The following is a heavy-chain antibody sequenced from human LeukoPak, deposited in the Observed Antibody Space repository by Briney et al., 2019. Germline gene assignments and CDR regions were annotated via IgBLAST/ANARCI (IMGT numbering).Heavy chain of an antibody. D-gene: IGHD3-22*01. J-gene: IGHJ4*02. V-gene: IGHV4-59*01. CDR2: IYYSGST. CDR3: ARGGNYYDSSGYYNY. CDR1: GGSISSYY. Sequence: NPSETLSLTCTVSGGSISSYYWSWIRRPPGKGLEWIGYIYYSGSTNYNPSLESRVTISVDTSKNQFSLKLSSVTAADTAVYYCARGGNYYDSSGYYNYWGQGTLVTVSS.